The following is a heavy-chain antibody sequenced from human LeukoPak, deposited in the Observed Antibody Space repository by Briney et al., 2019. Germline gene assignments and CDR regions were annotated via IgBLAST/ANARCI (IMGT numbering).Heavy chain of an antibody. V-gene: IGHV5-10-1*01. CDR2: IDPSDSYT. Sequence: GESLKISCKGSGYSFTSYWISWVRQMPGKGLEWMGRIDPSDSYTNYSPSFQGHVTISADKSISTAYLQWSSLEASDTAMYYCASHVGDYYDSSGPKGVDYWGQGTLVTVSS. J-gene: IGHJ4*02. CDR1: GYSFTSYW. CDR3: ASHVGDYYDSSGPKGVDY. D-gene: IGHD3-22*01.